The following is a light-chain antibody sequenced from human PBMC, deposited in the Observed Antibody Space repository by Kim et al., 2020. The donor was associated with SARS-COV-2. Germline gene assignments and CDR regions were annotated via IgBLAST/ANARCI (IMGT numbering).Light chain of an antibody. CDR2: DND. V-gene: IGLV1-51*01. CDR3: ASWGNSFSAVV. J-gene: IGLJ3*02. CDR1: ISNIGTHL. Sequence: QSELTQPPSLSAASGQRVTITCSGGISNIGTHLVYWYQQFSKSTPRVVIYDNDNRPSGIPDRFSGSKSGSSATLGITGLQPGDEADYYCASWGNSFSAVVFGGGTQLTVL.